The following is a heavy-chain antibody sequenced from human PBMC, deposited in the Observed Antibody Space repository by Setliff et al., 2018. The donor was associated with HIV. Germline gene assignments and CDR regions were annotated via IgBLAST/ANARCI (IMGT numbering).Heavy chain of an antibody. CDR1: GFTFSSYW. CDR3: VRDGGSTSWNFLYYYGMDV. Sequence: GESLKISCAASGFTFSSYWMSWVRQAPGKGLEWVANIKQDGSEKYYVDSVKGRFTISRDNAKNSLYLQMNSLRAEDTAVYYCVRDGGSTSWNFLYYYGMDVWGQGTTVTVSS. D-gene: IGHD2-2*01. V-gene: IGHV3-7*01. CDR2: IKQDGSEK. J-gene: IGHJ6*02.